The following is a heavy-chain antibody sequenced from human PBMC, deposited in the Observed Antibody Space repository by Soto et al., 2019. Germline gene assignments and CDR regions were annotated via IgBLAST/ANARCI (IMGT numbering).Heavy chain of an antibody. D-gene: IGHD3-22*01. CDR2: IYPGDSDT. V-gene: IGHV5-51*03. CDR3: ARCFYDSSGYPRPDAFDI. Sequence: GESLKISCKGSGYSFTSYWIGWVRQMPGKGLEWMGIIYPGDSDTRYSPSFQGQVTISADKSISTAYLQWSSLKASDTAMYYCARCFYDSSGYPRPDAFDIWGQGTMVAVSS. J-gene: IGHJ3*02. CDR1: GYSFTSYW.